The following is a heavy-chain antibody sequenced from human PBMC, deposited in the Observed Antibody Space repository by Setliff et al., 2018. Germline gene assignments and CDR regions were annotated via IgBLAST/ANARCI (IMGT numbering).Heavy chain of an antibody. CDR3: ASAHYYSGYIEYFQY. Sequence: GASVKVSCKASGFTSTNYAIHWVRQAPGQRPECMGWIHAGNGDTKYSQKFQGRVTITRDTSASTVYMELSSLRSEDTAVYYCASAHYYSGYIEYFQYWGQGTLVTVS. CDR2: IHAGNGDT. V-gene: IGHV1-3*01. D-gene: IGHD5-12*01. J-gene: IGHJ1*01. CDR1: GFTSTNYA.